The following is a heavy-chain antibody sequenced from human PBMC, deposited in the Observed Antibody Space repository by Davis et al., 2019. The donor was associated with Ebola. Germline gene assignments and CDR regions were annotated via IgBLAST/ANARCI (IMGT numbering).Heavy chain of an antibody. CDR1: GFTFSNYA. CDR2: IFGNGFGA. CDR3: TKGGVIYPFGS. Sequence: GESLKISCAASGFTFSNYAVSWVRQAPGKGLEWVSSIFGNGFGAYYADSVKGRFTISRDTSKNTVYLKMNSLRAEDTALYYCTKGGVIYPFGSWGQGTLVTVSS. D-gene: IGHD2-21*01. J-gene: IGHJ5*01. V-gene: IGHV3-23*01.